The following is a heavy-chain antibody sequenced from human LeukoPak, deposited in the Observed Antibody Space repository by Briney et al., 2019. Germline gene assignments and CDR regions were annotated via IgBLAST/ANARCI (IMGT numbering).Heavy chain of an antibody. CDR3: ATSGRDSIHDY. D-gene: IGHD3-3*02. V-gene: IGHV1-24*01. Sequence: ASVKVSCKVSGYTLAELSMHWVRQTPGRGLEWMGGFDPEDGETIYAQKFQGGVTMTEDTSTDTAYMELSSLRSEDTAVYYCATSGRDSIHDYWGQGTLVTVSS. CDR1: GYTLAELS. J-gene: IGHJ4*02. CDR2: FDPEDGET.